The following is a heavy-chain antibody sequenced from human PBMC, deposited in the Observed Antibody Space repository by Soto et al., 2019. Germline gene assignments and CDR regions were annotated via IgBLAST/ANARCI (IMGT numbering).Heavy chain of an antibody. CDR3: ARVRTVNYYGMDV. CDR1: GFTFSNYW. V-gene: IGHV3-7*05. CDR2: IKQDGSEI. Sequence: GGSLRLSCAASGFTFSNYWMSWVRQAPGKGLEWVTNIKQDGSEIYYVDSVKGRFTISRDNAKNSLFLQMNRLRAEDTAVYFCARVRTVNYYGMDVWGRGTTVTVS. J-gene: IGHJ6*02.